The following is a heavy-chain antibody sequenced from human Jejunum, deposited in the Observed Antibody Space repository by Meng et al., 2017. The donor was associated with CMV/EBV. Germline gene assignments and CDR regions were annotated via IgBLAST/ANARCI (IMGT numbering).Heavy chain of an antibody. CDR3: ARDSPLDGYSLLDY. CDR2: IDPNTGNP. CDR1: GHTFTSYA. D-gene: IGHD5-24*01. Sequence: QVPRVTSACELQQPGASVQVFCRPPGHTFTSYAINCVRQAAGPWPDWMGWIDPNTGNPTSDQGFHERFVFSLDTSVSTAYLQINSLRADDTAVYYCARDSPLDGYSLLDYWGQGTLVTVSS. V-gene: IGHV7-4-1*02. J-gene: IGHJ4*02.